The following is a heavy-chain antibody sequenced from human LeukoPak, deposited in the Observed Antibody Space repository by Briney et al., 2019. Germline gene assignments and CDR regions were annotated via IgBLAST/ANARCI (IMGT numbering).Heavy chain of an antibody. CDR1: GFTFSSYE. CDR3: AGDLPR. J-gene: IGHJ4*02. Sequence: GGSLRLSCAASGFTFSSYEMSWVRQAPGKGLEWVSYISSSRGTVKYADSVKGRFTISRDNAKNSLYLQMNSLRAEDTAVYYCAGDLPRWGQGTLVTVSS. CDR2: ISSSRGTV. V-gene: IGHV3-48*03.